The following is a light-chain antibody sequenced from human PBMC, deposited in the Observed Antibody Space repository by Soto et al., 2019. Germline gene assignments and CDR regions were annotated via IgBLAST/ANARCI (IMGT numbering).Light chain of an antibody. CDR1: QSINNW. J-gene: IGKJ1*01. V-gene: IGKV1-5*01. CDR3: QQYDSFWT. CDR2: DAS. Sequence: DIQMTQSPSTLSASVGDRFTISCRASQSINNWLAWYQQKPGEAPKLLIYDASNLETGVPSRFSGSGSGTEFTLTISSLRPDDFATYYCQQYDSFWTFGQGTKVDIK.